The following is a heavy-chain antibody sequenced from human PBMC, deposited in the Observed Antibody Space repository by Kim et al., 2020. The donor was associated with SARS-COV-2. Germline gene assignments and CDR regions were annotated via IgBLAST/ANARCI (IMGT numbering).Heavy chain of an antibody. D-gene: IGHD5-12*01. Sequence: ADSVKGRFTISRDNAKNSLYLQMNSLRAEDTAVYYCARDSKNVVATIIGYWGQGTLVTVSS. V-gene: IGHV3-11*04. J-gene: IGHJ4*02. CDR3: ARDSKNVVATIIGY.